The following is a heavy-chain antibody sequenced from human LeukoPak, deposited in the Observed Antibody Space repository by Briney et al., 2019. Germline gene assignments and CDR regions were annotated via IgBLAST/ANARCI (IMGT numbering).Heavy chain of an antibody. J-gene: IGHJ4*02. CDR1: GGSISSGGYS. V-gene: IGHV4-30-2*01. D-gene: IGHD2-2*02. CDR3: AGGPQLLYDY. Sequence: SQTLSLTCAVSGGSISSGGYSWSWIRQPPGKGLEWIGYIYHSGSTYYNPSLKSRVTISVGRSKNQFSLKLSSVTAADTAVYYCAGGPQLLYDYWGQGTLVTVSS. CDR2: IYHSGST.